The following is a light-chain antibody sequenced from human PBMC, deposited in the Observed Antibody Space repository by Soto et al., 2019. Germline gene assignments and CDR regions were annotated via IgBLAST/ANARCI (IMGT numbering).Light chain of an antibody. Sequence: EIVLTQSPGTLSLSPGERDTLSCRASQSVSSSYLAWYQQKPGQAPRLLIYSASSRATGIPDRFSGSGSGTDFTFTISRLEPEDFAVYYCQQRSNWPQITFGQGTRLEI. J-gene: IGKJ5*01. CDR3: QQRSNWPQIT. V-gene: IGKV3D-20*02. CDR2: SAS. CDR1: QSVSSSY.